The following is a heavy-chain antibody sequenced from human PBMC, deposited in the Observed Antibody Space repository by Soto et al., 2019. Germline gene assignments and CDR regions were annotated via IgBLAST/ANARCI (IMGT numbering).Heavy chain of an antibody. J-gene: IGHJ4*02. CDR2: IWYDGSNK. CDR1: GFTFSSYG. CDR3: ARDNKGRYCSSTSCYGFDY. D-gene: IGHD2-2*01. Sequence: QVQLVESGGGVVQPGRSLRLSCAASGFTFSSYGMHWVRQAPGKGLEWVAVIWYDGSNKYYADSVKGRFTISRDNSKNTRYLQMNSLRAEDTAVYYCARDNKGRYCSSTSCYGFDYWGQGTLVTVSS. V-gene: IGHV3-33*01.